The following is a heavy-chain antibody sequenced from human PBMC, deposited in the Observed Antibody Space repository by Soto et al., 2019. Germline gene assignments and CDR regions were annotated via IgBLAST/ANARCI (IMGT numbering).Heavy chain of an antibody. CDR1: GGSISSSSYY. D-gene: IGHD6-13*01. V-gene: IGHV4-39*01. CDR3: ATTRGIAVGGSFDY. J-gene: IGHJ4*02. Sequence: PSETLSLTCTVPGGSISSSSYYWGWIRQPPGKGLEWIGTLYSGNTYSNPSLKSRVTISVDRSDNQFSLRLSSVAAADTAIYYCATTRGIAVGGSFDYWGQGTLVTVSS. CDR2: LYSGNT.